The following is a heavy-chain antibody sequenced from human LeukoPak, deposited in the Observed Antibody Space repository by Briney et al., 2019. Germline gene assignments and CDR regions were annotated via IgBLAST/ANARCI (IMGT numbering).Heavy chain of an antibody. Sequence: ASVKVSCKASGYTFTSYGISWVRQAPGQGLEWMGWISAYYGNTNYAQKLQGRVTMTTDTSTSTAYMGLRSLRSDDTAVYYCARYDFWSGYSNWFDPWGQGTLVTVSS. V-gene: IGHV1-18*01. CDR1: GYTFTSYG. D-gene: IGHD3-3*01. CDR3: ARYDFWSGYSNWFDP. J-gene: IGHJ5*02. CDR2: ISAYYGNT.